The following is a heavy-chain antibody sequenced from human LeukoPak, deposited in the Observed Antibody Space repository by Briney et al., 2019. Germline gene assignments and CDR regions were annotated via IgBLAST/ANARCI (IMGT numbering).Heavy chain of an antibody. CDR1: GGSISSYY. D-gene: IGHD3-10*01. CDR2: IYYSGST. Sequence: SETLSLTCTVSGGSISSYYWSWIRQPPGKGLEWIGYIYYSGSTNYNPSLKSRVIISVDTSKNQFSLKLSSVTAADTAVYYCARDPGGSGNFWGQGTLVTVSS. V-gene: IGHV4-59*01. CDR3: ARDPGGSGNF. J-gene: IGHJ4*02.